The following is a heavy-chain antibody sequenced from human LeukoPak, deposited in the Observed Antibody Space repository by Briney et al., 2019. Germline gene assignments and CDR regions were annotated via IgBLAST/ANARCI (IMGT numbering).Heavy chain of an antibody. Sequence: GESLRISCKGSGYSFTSYWIAWVRQMPGKGLEWMGIIYPGDSDTRYSPSFQGQVTISADKSISTAYLQWSSLKASDTAMYYCARGALPAASWFDPWGQGTLVTVSS. D-gene: IGHD2-2*01. V-gene: IGHV5-51*01. J-gene: IGHJ5*02. CDR1: GYSFTSYW. CDR3: ARGALPAASWFDP. CDR2: IYPGDSDT.